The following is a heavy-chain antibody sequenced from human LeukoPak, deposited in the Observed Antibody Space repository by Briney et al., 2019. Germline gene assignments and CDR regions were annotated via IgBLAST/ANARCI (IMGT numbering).Heavy chain of an antibody. CDR2: IYHSGST. CDR3: ARNGNDYGDYDWYFDL. D-gene: IGHD4-17*01. CDR1: GYSISSGHY. V-gene: IGHV4-38-2*02. J-gene: IGHJ2*01. Sequence: SETLSLTCIVSGYSISSGHYWAWIRQPPVKGLEWIGYIYHSGSTYYNPSLKSRVTISVDRSKNQFSLKLSSVTAADTAVYYCARNGNDYGDYDWYFDLWGRGTLVTVSS.